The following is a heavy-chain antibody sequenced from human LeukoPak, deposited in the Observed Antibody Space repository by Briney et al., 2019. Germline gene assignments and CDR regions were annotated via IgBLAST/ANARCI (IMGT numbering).Heavy chain of an antibody. CDR2: IYYSGST. CDR3: ARAFGRIAAPRPYYMDV. V-gene: IGHV4-59*01. CDR1: GGSISSYY. Sequence: PSETLSLTCTVSGGSISSYYWSWIRQPPGKGLEWIGYIYYSGSTNHNPSLKSRVTISVDTSKNQFSLKLSSVTAADTAVYYCARAFGRIAAPRPYYMDVWGKGTTVTVSS. D-gene: IGHD6-6*01. J-gene: IGHJ6*03.